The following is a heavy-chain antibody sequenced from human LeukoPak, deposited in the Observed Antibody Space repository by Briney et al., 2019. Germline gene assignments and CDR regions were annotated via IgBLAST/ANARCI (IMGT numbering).Heavy chain of an antibody. CDR3: VKDPSGNYFYFDY. D-gene: IGHD1-26*01. Sequence: GSLRLSCSASGFTFSSFAMFWVRQAPGKGLGYVSGISSGGGRTNYADSVKARFTISRDNSKVTLYLQMTSLRPEDTAIYYCVKDPSGNYFYFDYWGQGTLVTVSS. J-gene: IGHJ4*02. V-gene: IGHV3-64D*09. CDR1: GFTFSSFA. CDR2: ISSGGGRT.